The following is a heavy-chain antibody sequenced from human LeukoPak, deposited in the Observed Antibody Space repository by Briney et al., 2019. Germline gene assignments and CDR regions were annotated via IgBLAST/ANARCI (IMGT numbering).Heavy chain of an antibody. CDR2: IHSGGST. CDR3: AINSLGDSSGYDY. V-gene: IGHV4-4*08. D-gene: IGHD3-22*01. J-gene: IGHJ4*02. Sequence: SETLSLTCTVSGDSVTSYYWGWIRQPPWKGLEWIGYIHSGGSTIYNPSLKSRLTISRDTSKSQFSLKLSSVTAADTAVYYCAINSLGDSSGYDYWGQGTLVTVSS. CDR1: GDSVTSYY.